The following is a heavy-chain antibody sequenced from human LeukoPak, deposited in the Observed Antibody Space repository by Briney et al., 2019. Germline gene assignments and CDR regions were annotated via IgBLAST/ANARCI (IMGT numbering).Heavy chain of an antibody. V-gene: IGHV4-34*01. CDR2: INHSGST. CDR1: GGSFSGYY. J-gene: IGHJ4*02. CDR3: ARGPGYDSSGYPNLYDY. Sequence: PSETLSLTCAVYGGSFSGYYWSWIRQPPGKGLEWIGEINHSGSTNYNPSLKSRVTISVDTSKNQFSLKLSSVTAADTAVYYCARGPGYDSSGYPNLYDYWGRGTLVTVSS. D-gene: IGHD3-22*01.